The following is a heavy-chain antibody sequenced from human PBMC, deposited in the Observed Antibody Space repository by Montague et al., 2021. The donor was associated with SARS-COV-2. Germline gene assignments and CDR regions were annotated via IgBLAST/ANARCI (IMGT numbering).Heavy chain of an antibody. V-gene: IGHV4-34*01. D-gene: IGHD2-2*01. J-gene: IGHJ6*02. CDR2: ISHSGNI. Sequence: SETLSLTCAVYGGSLSGYYWTWIRQPPGEGLEWIAEISHSGNIRYNPSLKSRVTISVDTSKNQFSLKLSSATAADTAVYYCGRVHYPLLFVPRYYGMDVWGQGTTVTVSS. CDR1: GGSLSGYY. CDR3: GRVHYPLLFVPRYYGMDV.